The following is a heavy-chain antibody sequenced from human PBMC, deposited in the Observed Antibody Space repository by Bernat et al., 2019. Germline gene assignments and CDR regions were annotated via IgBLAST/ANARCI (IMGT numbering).Heavy chain of an antibody. CDR1: GFTFSSYA. CDR2: ISSNGGST. V-gene: IGHV3-64*01. CDR3: ARGSGAVAGTTDY. Sequence: EVQLVESGGGLVQPGGSLRLSCAASGFTFSSYAMHWVRQAPGKGLEYVSAISSNGGSTYYATSVKGRFTISSDNSKNTLYLQMGSLRAEDMAVYYCARGSGAVAGTTDYWGQGTLVTVSS. J-gene: IGHJ4*02. D-gene: IGHD6-19*01.